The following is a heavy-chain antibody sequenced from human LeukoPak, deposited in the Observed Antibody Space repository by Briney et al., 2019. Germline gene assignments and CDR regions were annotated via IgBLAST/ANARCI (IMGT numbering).Heavy chain of an antibody. CDR2: IYNSGST. CDR1: GGSISSGDYY. J-gene: IGHJ2*01. D-gene: IGHD3-22*01. Sequence: SETLSLTCAVSGGSISSGDYYWYWIRQPAGKGLEWIGRIYNSGSTNYNPSLKSRVTISVDTSKNQFSLKLSSVTAADTAVYYCARARYYYDSSVGWYFDLWGRGTLVTVSS. V-gene: IGHV4-61*10. CDR3: ARARYYYDSSVGWYFDL.